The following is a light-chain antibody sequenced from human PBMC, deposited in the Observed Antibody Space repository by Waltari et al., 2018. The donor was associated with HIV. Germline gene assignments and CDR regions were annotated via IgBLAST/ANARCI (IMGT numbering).Light chain of an antibody. CDR3: GTWDTSLSAWI. Sequence: QSVLTPPPSVSATPGQKVTIPCSGCSSNIATNYVSWYQHFPGTVPKVLIYDNHKRSSGIPDRFSGSKSGTSATLDISGLQTGDEAHYYCGTWDTSLSAWIFGTGTKVTVL. J-gene: IGLJ1*01. V-gene: IGLV1-51*01. CDR1: SSNIATNY. CDR2: DNH.